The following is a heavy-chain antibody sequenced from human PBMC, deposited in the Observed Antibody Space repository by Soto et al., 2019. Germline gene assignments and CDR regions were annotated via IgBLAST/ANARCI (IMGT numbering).Heavy chain of an antibody. J-gene: IGHJ4*02. CDR1: GGSISSYY. V-gene: IGHV4-59*01. CDR2: IYYSGST. Sequence: QVQLQESGPGLVKPSETLSLTCTVSGGSISSYYWSWIRQPPGKGLEWIGYIYYSGSTNYNPSLKSRVTISVDTSKNRFSLKLSSVTAADTAVYYCARDRMFDYWGQGTLVTVSS. CDR3: ARDRMFDY.